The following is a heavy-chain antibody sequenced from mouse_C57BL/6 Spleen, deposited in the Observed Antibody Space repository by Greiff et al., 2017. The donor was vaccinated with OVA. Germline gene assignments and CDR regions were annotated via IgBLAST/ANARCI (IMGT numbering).Heavy chain of an antibody. D-gene: IGHD1-1*01. V-gene: IGHV1-69*01. CDR1: GYTFTSYW. J-gene: IGHJ2*01. Sequence: QVQLQQSGAELVMPGASVKLSCKASGYTFTSYWMHWVKQRPGQGLEWIGEIDPSDSYTNYNQKFKGKSTLTVDKSSSTAYMQLSSLTSEDSAVYYCARRTVVGADYWGQGTTLTVSS. CDR3: ARRTVVGADY. CDR2: IDPSDSYT.